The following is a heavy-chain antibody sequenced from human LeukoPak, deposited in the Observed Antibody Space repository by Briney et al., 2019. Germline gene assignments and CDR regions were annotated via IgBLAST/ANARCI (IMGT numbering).Heavy chain of an antibody. V-gene: IGHV3-23*01. CDR1: GFTFSDYA. CDR2: ISGVADTT. J-gene: IGHJ4*02. Sequence: RGSLRLSCAGSGFTFSDYAMGWVRQAPGKGLEWISDISGVADTTHYADSVKGRFTISRDNSKNTLYLQMNSLRAEDTAVYYCATESKWLPTYWGQGTLVTVSS. CDR3: ATESKWLPTY. D-gene: IGHD5-12*01.